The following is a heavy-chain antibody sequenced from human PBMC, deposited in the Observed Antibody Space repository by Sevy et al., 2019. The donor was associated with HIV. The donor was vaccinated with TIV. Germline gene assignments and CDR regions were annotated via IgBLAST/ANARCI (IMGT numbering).Heavy chain of an antibody. CDR1: GYTFTGYY. J-gene: IGHJ4*02. CDR3: ARDDRDGYFEY. CDR2: INPDSGGP. V-gene: IGHV1-2*02. Sequence: ASVKVSCKASGYTFTGYYMHWVRQAPGQGLQWMGWINPDSGGPNYAPKFQGRVTLTRDTSISTAYMELSRLKSDDTAVYYCARDDRDGYFEYWGQGTLVTVSS.